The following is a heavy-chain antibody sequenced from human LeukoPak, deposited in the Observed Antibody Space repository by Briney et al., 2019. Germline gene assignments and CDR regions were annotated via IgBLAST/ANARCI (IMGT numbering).Heavy chain of an antibody. CDR3: ARMGTTVTTSFDY. V-gene: IGHV1-69*01. Sequence: SVNVSCKASGGTFSSYAISWVRQAPGQGLEWMGGIIPIFGTANYAQKFQGRVTITADESTSTAYMELSSLRSEDTAVYYCARMGTTVTTSFDYWGQGTLVTVSS. CDR2: IIPIFGTA. D-gene: IGHD4-17*01. J-gene: IGHJ4*02. CDR1: GGTFSSYA.